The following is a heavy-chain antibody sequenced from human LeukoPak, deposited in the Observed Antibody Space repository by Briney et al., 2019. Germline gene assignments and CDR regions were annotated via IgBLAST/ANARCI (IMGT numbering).Heavy chain of an antibody. J-gene: IGHJ4*02. CDR3: ARGQQLATFDY. V-gene: IGHV4-34*01. CDR2: INHSGST. Sequence: PSETLSLTCAVYGGSFSGYYWSWIRQPPGKGLEWIGEINHSGSTNYNPSLKSRVTISVDTSKNQFSLKLSSVTAADTAVYYCARGQQLATFDYWGQGTLVTVSS. D-gene: IGHD6-13*01. CDR1: GGSFSGYY.